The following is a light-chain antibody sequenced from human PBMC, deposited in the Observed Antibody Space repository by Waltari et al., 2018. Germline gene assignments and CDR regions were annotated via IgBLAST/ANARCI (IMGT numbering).Light chain of an antibody. J-gene: IGKJ4*01. V-gene: IGKV1-39*01. CDR3: QQSYRAPQT. Sequence: DIQVTQSPSSLSASVGDRVTITCRTSQSISTFLNWYQQKPGKPPKLLIFAASALQSGVSSRFSGSGSQTDFTLTIRNLQPEDFATYYCQQSYRAPQTFGGGTK. CDR2: AAS. CDR1: QSISTF.